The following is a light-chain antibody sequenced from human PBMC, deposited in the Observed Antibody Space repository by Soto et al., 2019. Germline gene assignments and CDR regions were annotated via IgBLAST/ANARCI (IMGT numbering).Light chain of an antibody. J-gene: IGLJ1*01. V-gene: IGLV2-14*01. Sequence: QSALTQPASVSGSPGQSITISCTGTSSDVGGYNYVSWYQQHPGKAPKLMIYDVSNRPSGVSNRFSGSKSGNTASLTISVLQAEDEADYYCSSYTSTSTPYVFGTGTKLTV. CDR3: SSYTSTSTPYV. CDR1: SSDVGGYNY. CDR2: DVS.